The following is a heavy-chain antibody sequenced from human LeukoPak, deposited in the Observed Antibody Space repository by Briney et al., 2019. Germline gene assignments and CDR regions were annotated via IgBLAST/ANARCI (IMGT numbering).Heavy chain of an antibody. Sequence: GGSLRLSCAASGFTFSSYGMSWVRQAPGKGLEWVSAISGSGGSTYYADSVKGRFTISRDNSKNTLYLQMNSLRAEDTAVYYCAKAHAYYKAAAGGYYFDYWGQGTLVTVSS. CDR3: AKAHAYYKAAAGGYYFDY. D-gene: IGHD6-13*01. V-gene: IGHV3-23*01. J-gene: IGHJ4*02. CDR2: ISGSGGST. CDR1: GFTFSSYG.